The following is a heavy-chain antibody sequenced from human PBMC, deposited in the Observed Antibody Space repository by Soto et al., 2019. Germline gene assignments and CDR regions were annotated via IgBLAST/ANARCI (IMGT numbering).Heavy chain of an antibody. CDR1: GGTFSSYA. CDR3: ATLGVTAMVKIDY. V-gene: IGHV1-69*06. Sequence: QVQLVQSGAEVKKPGSSVKVSCKASGGTFSSYAISWVRQAPGQGLEWMGGIIPIFGTANYAQKFQGRVTMTADKSTSTDYRELCSLRSEDTAVYYWATLGVTAMVKIDYWGQGTLVTVSS. CDR2: IIPIFGTA. J-gene: IGHJ4*02. D-gene: IGHD5-18*01.